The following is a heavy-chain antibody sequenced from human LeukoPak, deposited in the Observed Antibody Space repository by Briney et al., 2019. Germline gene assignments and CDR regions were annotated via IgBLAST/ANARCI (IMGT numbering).Heavy chain of an antibody. V-gene: IGHV4-34*01. D-gene: IGHD3-22*01. CDR1: GGSFSGYY. CDR2: INHSGST. CDR3: ARASRDDSRGYRDGYYYYMDV. Sequence: SETLSLTCAVYGGSFSGYYWSWIRQPPGKGLEWIGEINHSGSTNYNPSLKSRVTISVDTSKNQFSLKLSSVTAADTAVYYCARASRDDSRGYRDGYYYYMDVWGKGTTVTVSS. J-gene: IGHJ6*03.